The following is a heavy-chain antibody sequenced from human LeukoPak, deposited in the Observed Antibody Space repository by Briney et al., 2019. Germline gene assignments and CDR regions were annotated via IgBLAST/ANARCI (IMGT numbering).Heavy chain of an antibody. CDR3: ARRYGGSRSPPPDY. D-gene: IGHD3-10*01. CDR2: ISAYNGNT. Sequence: ASVKVSCKATGYTFTSSDFSLVRQAPGQGVEWMGRISAYNGNTNYAQKFQGRVTMTRNTSISTAYMELSSLRSEDTAVYYCARRYGGSRSPPPDYWGQGTLVTVSS. V-gene: IGHV1-18*01. CDR1: GYTFTSSD. J-gene: IGHJ4*02.